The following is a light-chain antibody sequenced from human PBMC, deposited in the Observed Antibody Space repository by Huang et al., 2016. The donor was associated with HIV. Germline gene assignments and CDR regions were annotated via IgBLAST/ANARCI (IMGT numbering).Light chain of an antibody. Sequence: EIVLTQSPGTLSLSPGERATLSCRARQSVSSSYLAWYQQKPGQAPRLLIYGASSRATGIPDKCSGSGSGTDFTLTISRLEPEDFAVYYCQQYGSSPPFGGGTKVEIK. CDR1: QSVSSSY. CDR3: QQYGSSPP. CDR2: GAS. J-gene: IGKJ4*02. V-gene: IGKV3-20*01.